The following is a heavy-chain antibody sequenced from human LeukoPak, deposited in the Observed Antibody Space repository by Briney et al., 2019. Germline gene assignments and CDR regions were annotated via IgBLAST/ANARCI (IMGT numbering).Heavy chain of an antibody. J-gene: IGHJ3*02. Sequence: SGTLSLTCAVYGGSFSGYYWSWLRQPPGKGLEWIGEINHSGSTNYNPSLKRRVTISVDTSKNQFSLKLSSVTAADTAVYYCARPRATVTTDAFDIWGQGTMVTVSS. D-gene: IGHD4-17*01. CDR3: ARPRATVTTDAFDI. CDR1: GGSFSGYY. V-gene: IGHV4-34*01. CDR2: INHSGST.